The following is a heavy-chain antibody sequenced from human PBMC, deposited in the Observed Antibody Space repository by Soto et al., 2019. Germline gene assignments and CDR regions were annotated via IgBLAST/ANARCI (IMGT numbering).Heavy chain of an antibody. CDR1: GGSFSGYY. Sequence: SETLSLTCAVYGGSFSGYYWSWIRQPPGKGLEWIGEINHSGSTNYNPSLKSRVTTSVDTSKNQFSLKLSSVTAADTAVYYCAIVVAGLDYWGQGTLVTVSS. J-gene: IGHJ4*02. V-gene: IGHV4-34*01. CDR2: INHSGST. CDR3: AIVVAGLDY. D-gene: IGHD5-12*01.